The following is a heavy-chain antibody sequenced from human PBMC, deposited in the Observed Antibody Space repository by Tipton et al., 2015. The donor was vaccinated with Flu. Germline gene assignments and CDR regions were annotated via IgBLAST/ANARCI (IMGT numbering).Heavy chain of an antibody. D-gene: IGHD2/OR15-2a*01. V-gene: IGHV4-38-2*02. J-gene: IGHJ3*01. CDR2: IYPGGDT. CDR1: SYSVRSGYY. CDR3: ARASPFIPEAFDA. Sequence: GLVKPSETLTLICTVSSYSVRSGYYWGWLRQPPGKELEWIGSIYPGGDTYYNPSLESRLTISLDTSENQVSLRLRSVTAADTAVYHCARASPFIPEAFDAWGQGTMVTVSS.